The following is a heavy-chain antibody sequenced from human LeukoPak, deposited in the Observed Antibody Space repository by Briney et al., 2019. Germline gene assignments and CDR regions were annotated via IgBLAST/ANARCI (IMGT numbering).Heavy chain of an antibody. D-gene: IGHD3-22*01. CDR3: AKDATDNYYDSSGYPPLDY. V-gene: IGHV3-30*18. CDR2: ISYDGSNK. CDR1: GFTFSSYG. Sequence: GGSLRLSCAASGFTFSSYGMHWVRQAPGKGLEWVAVISYDGSNKYYADSVKGRFTISRDNSKNTLYLQMNSLRAEDTAVYYCAKDATDNYYDSSGYPPLDYWGQGTLVTVSS. J-gene: IGHJ4*02.